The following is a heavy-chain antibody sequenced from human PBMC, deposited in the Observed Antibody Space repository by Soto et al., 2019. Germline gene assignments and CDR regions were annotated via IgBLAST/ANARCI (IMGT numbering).Heavy chain of an antibody. V-gene: IGHV4-38-2*01. Sequence: LSLTCAVSGYSISSGYYWGWIRQPPGKGLEWIGSIYHSGSTYYNPSLKSRVTISVDTSKNQFSLKLSSVTAADTAVYYCARGGRFLEWFTYYYYYYGMDVWGQGTTVTVSS. J-gene: IGHJ6*02. CDR2: IYHSGST. CDR3: ARGGRFLEWFTYYYYYYGMDV. CDR1: GYSISSGYY. D-gene: IGHD3-3*01.